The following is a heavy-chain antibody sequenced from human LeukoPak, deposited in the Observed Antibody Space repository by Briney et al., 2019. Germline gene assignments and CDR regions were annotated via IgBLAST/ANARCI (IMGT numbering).Heavy chain of an antibody. Sequence: GGSLRLSCAASGFTFSSYHMTWVRQAPGKGLEWVSAISGSGGSTYYADSVKGRFTISRDNSKNTLYLQMNSLRAEDTAVYYCALLPRRGRFDPWGQGTLVTVSS. V-gene: IGHV3-23*01. CDR1: GFTFSSYH. D-gene: IGHD2-15*01. CDR2: ISGSGGST. CDR3: ALLPRRGRFDP. J-gene: IGHJ5*02.